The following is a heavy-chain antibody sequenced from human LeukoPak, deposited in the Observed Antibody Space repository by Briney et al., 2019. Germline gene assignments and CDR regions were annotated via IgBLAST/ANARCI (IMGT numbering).Heavy chain of an antibody. J-gene: IGHJ4*02. Sequence: SETLSLTCTVSGGSISSSSYFWGWIRQPPGKGLEWIGSISYSGSTYYNPSLKSRVTISVGTSKNQFSLKLNSVTAADTAVYHCARSVNIVVEYYFDYWGQGTLVTVSS. CDR1: GGSISSSSYF. D-gene: IGHD2-15*01. CDR3: ARSVNIVVEYYFDY. V-gene: IGHV4-39*01. CDR2: ISYSGST.